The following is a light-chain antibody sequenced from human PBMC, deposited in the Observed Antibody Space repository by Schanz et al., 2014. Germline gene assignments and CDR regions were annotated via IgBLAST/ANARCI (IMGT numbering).Light chain of an antibody. V-gene: IGLV2-14*01. CDR3: SSYTSSSTPYV. Sequence: QSVLTQPASVSGSPGQSITISCTGTSSDVGGYNYVSWYQQHPGKAPKLMIYDVSNRPSGVSNRFSGSKSGNTASLTISGLQAEDEADYYCSSYTSSSTPYVFGTGTKLT. J-gene: IGLJ1*01. CDR2: DVS. CDR1: SSDVGGYNY.